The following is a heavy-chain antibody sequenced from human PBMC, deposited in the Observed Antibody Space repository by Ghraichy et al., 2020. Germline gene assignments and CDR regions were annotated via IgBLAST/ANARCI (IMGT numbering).Heavy chain of an antibody. Sequence: SETLSLTCTVSGGSISSSSYYWGWIRQPPGKGLEWIGSIYYSGSTYYNPSLKSRVTISVDTSKNQFSLKLSSVTAADTAVYYCASVKTRVGYSYGHYFDYWGQGTLVTVSS. J-gene: IGHJ4*02. CDR2: IYYSGST. V-gene: IGHV4-39*01. CDR3: ASVKTRVGYSYGHYFDY. CDR1: GGSISSSSYY. D-gene: IGHD5-18*01.